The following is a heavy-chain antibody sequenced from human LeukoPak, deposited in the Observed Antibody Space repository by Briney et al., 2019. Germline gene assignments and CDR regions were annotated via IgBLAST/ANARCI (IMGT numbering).Heavy chain of an antibody. J-gene: IGHJ4*02. CDR3: ARDREGTMIVVVTYYFDY. CDR2: IWYDGSNK. Sequence: GGSLRLSCAASGFTFSSYGMHWVRQAPGKGLEWVAVIWYDGSNKYYADSVKGRFTISRDNSKNTLYLQMNSLRAEDTAVYYCARDREGTMIVVVTYYFDYWGQGTLVTVSS. D-gene: IGHD3-22*01. V-gene: IGHV3-33*01. CDR1: GFTFSSYG.